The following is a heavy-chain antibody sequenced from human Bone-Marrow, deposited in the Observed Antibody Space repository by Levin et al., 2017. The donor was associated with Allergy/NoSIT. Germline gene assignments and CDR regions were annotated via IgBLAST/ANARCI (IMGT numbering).Heavy chain of an antibody. CDR1: GFTFSNYE. CDR3: ARRDYHASGGYLNQYFYYGMDV. Sequence: PGGSLRLSCAVSGFTFSNYEMTWVRQAPGKGLEWVSKISSSGKIKHYADSVKGRFTISRDNANNSTYLQMNSLRAEDTAVYYCARRDYHASGGYLNQYFYYGMDVWGQGTTVTVSS. D-gene: IGHD3-10*01. CDR2: ISSSGKIK. J-gene: IGHJ6*02. V-gene: IGHV3-48*03.